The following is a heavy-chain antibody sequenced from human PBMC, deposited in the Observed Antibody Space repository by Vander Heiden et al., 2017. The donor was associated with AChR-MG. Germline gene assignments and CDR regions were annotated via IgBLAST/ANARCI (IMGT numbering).Heavy chain of an antibody. CDR3: ARLTTFNYWYFDL. CDR1: GGTFSRYP. J-gene: IGHJ2*01. D-gene: IGHD4-4*01. V-gene: IGHV1-69*01. Sequence: QAQLVHPGAEVTPPGSSVKVSCKASGGTFSRYPISWVRQDPGQGLEWMGGIIPIFGTANYAQKFQGRVTITADESTSTAYMELSRMRSEDTAVYYSARLTTFNYWYFDLWGRGTLVTVSS. CDR2: IIPIFGTA.